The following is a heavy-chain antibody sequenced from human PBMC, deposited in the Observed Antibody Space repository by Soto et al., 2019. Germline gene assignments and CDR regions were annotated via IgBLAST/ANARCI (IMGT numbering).Heavy chain of an antibody. CDR1: GFTFSNAW. D-gene: IGHD3-10*01. J-gene: IGHJ4*02. Sequence: EVQLVESGGGLVKPGGSLRLSCAASGFTFSNAWMIWVRQAPGKGLEWLGRIRSKTSGGAADYSAPVEGRFTISRDDSKNTLSLQMNSLKTEETAIYYCATDRFASPVDSWGQGTLVTVSS. V-gene: IGHV3-15*01. CDR3: ATDRFASPVDS. CDR2: IRSKTSGGAA.